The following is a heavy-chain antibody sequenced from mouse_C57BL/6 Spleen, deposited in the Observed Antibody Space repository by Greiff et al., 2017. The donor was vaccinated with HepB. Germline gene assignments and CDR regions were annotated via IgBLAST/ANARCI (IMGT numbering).Heavy chain of an antibody. J-gene: IGHJ4*01. Sequence: VKLQESGPELVKPGASVKISCKASGYTFTDYYINWVKQRPGQGLEWIGWIFPGSGSTYYNEKFKGKATLTVDKSSSTAYMLLSSLTSEDSAVYFCARLYGSNYAMDYWGQGTSVTVSS. D-gene: IGHD1-1*01. CDR1: GYTFTDYY. V-gene: IGHV1-75*01. CDR3: ARLYGSNYAMDY. CDR2: IFPGSGST.